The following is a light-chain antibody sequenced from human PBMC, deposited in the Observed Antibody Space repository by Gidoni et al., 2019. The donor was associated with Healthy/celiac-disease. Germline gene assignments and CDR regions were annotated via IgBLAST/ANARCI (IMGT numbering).Light chain of an antibody. V-gene: IGKV3-11*01. CDR2: DAA. Sequence: LVLTQSPPTLSLSPGERATLSGRASNSVSSYLAWYQQKPGQAPRLLIYDAANRATGIPARLSGSGSGTDFSLTISSLVPEDVAVYYCQQRSNWPPITFGQGTRLEIK. J-gene: IGKJ5*01. CDR3: QQRSNWPPIT. CDR1: NSVSSY.